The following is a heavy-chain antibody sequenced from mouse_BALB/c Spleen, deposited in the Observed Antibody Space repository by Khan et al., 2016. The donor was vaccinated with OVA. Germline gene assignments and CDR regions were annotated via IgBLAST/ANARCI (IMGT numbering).Heavy chain of an antibody. CDR2: IWADGST. D-gene: IGHD2-14*01. V-gene: IGHV2-9*02. CDR3: ATIYEGKRYEAMDY. Sequence: VQLKPSGPGLVAPSQSLSITCTVSEFSLTNYGVSWVRQPPGKGLEWLGVIWADGSTNYNSALMSRLSLSKDKSKSQVFLKMHSLQTDDTAMYYWATIYEGKRYEAMDYGGQGNAVTVAA. J-gene: IGHJ4*01. CDR1: EFSLTNYG.